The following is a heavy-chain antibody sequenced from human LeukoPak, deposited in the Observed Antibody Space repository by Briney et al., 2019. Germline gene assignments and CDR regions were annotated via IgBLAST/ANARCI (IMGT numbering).Heavy chain of an antibody. V-gene: IGHV4-59*01. CDR3: AGGGLENVYHFNDVFDI. J-gene: IGHJ3*02. CDR2: IYYSGST. Sequence: SETLSLTCTVSGGSISGYYWSWIRQPPGKGLEWIGYIYYSGSTKYNTSLKSRVTISVDTSKNHFSLKLSSVTAADTAVYYCAGGGLENVYHFNDVFDIGGKGKMLTVSS. D-gene: IGHD5-24*01. CDR1: GGSISGYY.